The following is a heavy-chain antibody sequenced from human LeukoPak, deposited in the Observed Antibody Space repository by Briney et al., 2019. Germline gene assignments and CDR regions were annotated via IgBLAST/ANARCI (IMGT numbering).Heavy chain of an antibody. CDR3: ARDFNKAAFDL. V-gene: IGHV3-21*01. CDR1: GFTFSAYN. D-gene: IGHD2/OR15-2a*01. CDR2: ITYTSTFT. Sequence: GGSLRLSCAASGFTFSAYNMNWVRQTPGKGLEWVSSITYTSTFTYYADSVRGRFTISKDNAKNSLFLQMNSLRAEDTAVYYCARDFNKAAFDLWGQGTMVTVSS. J-gene: IGHJ3*01.